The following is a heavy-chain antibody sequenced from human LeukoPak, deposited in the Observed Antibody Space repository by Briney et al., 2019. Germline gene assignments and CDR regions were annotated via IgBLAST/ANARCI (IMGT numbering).Heavy chain of an antibody. D-gene: IGHD5-12*01. CDR3: AGERGGYELDWFDP. V-gene: IGHV1-69*13. CDR1: GGTFSSYA. CDR2: IIPISGTA. Sequence: SVKVSCKASGGTFSSYAISWVRQAPGQGLEWMGGIIPISGTANYAQKFQGRVTITADESTSTAYMELSSLRSEDTAVYYCAGERGGYELDWFDPWGQGTLVTVSS. J-gene: IGHJ5*02.